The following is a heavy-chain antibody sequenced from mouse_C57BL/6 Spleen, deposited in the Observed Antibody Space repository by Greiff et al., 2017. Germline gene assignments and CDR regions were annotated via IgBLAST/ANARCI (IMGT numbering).Heavy chain of an antibody. CDR3: ARLLNWDWYFDV. J-gene: IGHJ1*03. CDR1: CYTFTSYW. D-gene: IGHD4-1*02. Sequence: QVQLQQTGAELVRPGSSVKLSCKASCYTFTSYWMHWVKQRPIQGLEWIGNIDPSDSETHYNQKFKDKATLTVDKSSSTAYMQLSSLTSEDSAVYYCARLLNWDWYFDVWGTGTTVTVSS. CDR2: IDPSDSET. V-gene: IGHV1-52*01.